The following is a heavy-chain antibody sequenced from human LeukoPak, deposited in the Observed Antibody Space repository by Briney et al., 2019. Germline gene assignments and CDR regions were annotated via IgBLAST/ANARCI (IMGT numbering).Heavy chain of an antibody. CDR1: GGSISSGGYS. CDR2: IYHSGST. J-gene: IGHJ4*02. CDR3: ARDSYYGSVRPFDY. Sequence: SETLSLTCAVSGGSISSGGYSWSWIRQPPGKGLEWIGYIYHSGSTYYNPSLKSRVTISVDRSKNQFSLKLSSVTAADTAVYYCARDSYYGSVRPFDYWGQGTLVTVSS. V-gene: IGHV4-30-2*01. D-gene: IGHD3-10*01.